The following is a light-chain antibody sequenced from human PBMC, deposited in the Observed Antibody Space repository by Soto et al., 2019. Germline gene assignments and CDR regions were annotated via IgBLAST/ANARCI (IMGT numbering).Light chain of an antibody. V-gene: IGLV2-14*01. CDR3: SSYTDSTDYV. J-gene: IGLJ1*01. Sequence: SVLTQPASVSGSPGQSITISCTGTSSDIAIYNFVSWYQQHPGKAPRLMIFQVTNRPSGVSTRLSGSKSGNTASLTISRLQAEDEADYYCSSYTDSTDYVFGTGTKVTVL. CDR2: QVT. CDR1: SSDIAIYNF.